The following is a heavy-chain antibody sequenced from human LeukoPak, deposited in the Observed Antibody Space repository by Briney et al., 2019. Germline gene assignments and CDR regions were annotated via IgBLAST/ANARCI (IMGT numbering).Heavy chain of an antibody. CDR2: ISAYNGNT. V-gene: IGHV1-18*01. CDR1: GYTFTSYG. Sequence: ASVKVSCKASGYTFTSYGISWVRQAPGQGLEWMGWISAYNGNTNYAQELQGRVTMTTDTSTSTAYMELRSLRSDDTAVYYCAKSHDYGDYGEFDYWGQGTLVTVSS. D-gene: IGHD4-17*01. CDR3: AKSHDYGDYGEFDY. J-gene: IGHJ4*02.